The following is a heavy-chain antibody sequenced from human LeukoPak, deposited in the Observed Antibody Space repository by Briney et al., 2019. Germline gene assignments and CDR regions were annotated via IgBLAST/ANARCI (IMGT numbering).Heavy chain of an antibody. CDR3: AKDRSSTALYYFDY. CDR2: IKQDGSET. J-gene: IGHJ4*02. D-gene: IGHD2-2*01. Sequence: GGSLRLSCAASGFTIRDYWMSWVRQAPGKGLEWVANIKQDGSETYYLDSVKGRFTISRDNPKNSLSLQMHSLRVEDTAVYYCAKDRSSTALYYFDYWGQGTLVTVSS. CDR1: GFTIRDYW. V-gene: IGHV3-7*01.